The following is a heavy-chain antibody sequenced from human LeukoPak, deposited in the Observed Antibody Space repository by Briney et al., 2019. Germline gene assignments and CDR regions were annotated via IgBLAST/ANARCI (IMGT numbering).Heavy chain of an antibody. CDR1: GFTFDDCA. J-gene: IGHJ4*02. Sequence: PGRSLRLSCAASGFTFDDCAMHWVRQAPGKGLEWVSGISWNSGSIAYADSVKGRFTISRDNAKNSLYLQMNSLRAEDTALYYCAKDLERGYSYGYGFFVNDFDYWGQGTLVTASS. CDR3: AKDLERGYSYGYGFFVNDFDY. D-gene: IGHD5-18*01. V-gene: IGHV3-9*01. CDR2: ISWNSGSI.